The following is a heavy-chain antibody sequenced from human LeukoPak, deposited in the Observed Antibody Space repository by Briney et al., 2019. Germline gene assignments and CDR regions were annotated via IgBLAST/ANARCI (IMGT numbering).Heavy chain of an antibody. CDR1: GGSISSGGYY. CDR3: ARPLSGGSCFAG. D-gene: IGHD2-15*01. CDR2: IYYSGST. V-gene: IGHV4-31*03. J-gene: IGHJ4*02. Sequence: SETLSLTCTVSGGSISSGGYYWSWIRQHPGKGLEWIGYIYYSGSTYYNPSLKSRVTISVDTSKNQFSLKLSSVTAADTAVYYCARPLSGGSCFAGWGQGTLVTVSS.